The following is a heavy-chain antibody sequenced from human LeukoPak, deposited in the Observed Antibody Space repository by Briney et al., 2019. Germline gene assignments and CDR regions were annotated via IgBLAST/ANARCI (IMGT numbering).Heavy chain of an antibody. J-gene: IGHJ4*02. CDR1: GGSISTFH. CDR3: TRGGYSDYAYRPFV. CDR2: IYHSGST. Sequence: SETLSRTCTVSGGSISTFHWSWIRQPPGKGLEWIGYIYHSGSTNYSPSLKSRVTISVDTSKNQLSLKLNSVTAADTAVYYCTRGGYSDYAYRPFVWGQGALVTVSS. V-gene: IGHV4-59*01. D-gene: IGHD5-12*01.